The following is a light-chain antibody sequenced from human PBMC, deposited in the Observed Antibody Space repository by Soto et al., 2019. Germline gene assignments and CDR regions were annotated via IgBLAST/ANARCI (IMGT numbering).Light chain of an antibody. CDR1: QSVNSGF. CDR3: QHYGDSVWT. J-gene: IGKJ1*01. CDR2: GIS. Sequence: EIVLTQSPGTLSLSPGEGATLSCRTSQSVNSGFLAWYQKKPGQAPRLLLYGISSRAIGIPDRFSGSGSGTDFTLTINRLEPDDFAVYYCQHYGDSVWTFGQGTKGEI. V-gene: IGKV3-20*01.